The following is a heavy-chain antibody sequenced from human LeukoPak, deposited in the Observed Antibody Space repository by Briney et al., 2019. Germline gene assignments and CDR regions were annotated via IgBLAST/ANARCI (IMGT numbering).Heavy chain of an antibody. D-gene: IGHD3-22*01. J-gene: IGHJ3*02. CDR3: ARDPDYYDSSGFPTVGAFDI. CDR2: IYTSGST. V-gene: IGHV4-4*07. Sequence: SETLSLTCTVSGGSISSYYWSWIRQPAGKGLEWIGRIYTSGSTNYNPSLKSRVTMSVDTSKNQFSLKLSSVTAADTAVYYCARDPDYYDSSGFPTVGAFDIWGQGTMVTVSS. CDR1: GGSISSYY.